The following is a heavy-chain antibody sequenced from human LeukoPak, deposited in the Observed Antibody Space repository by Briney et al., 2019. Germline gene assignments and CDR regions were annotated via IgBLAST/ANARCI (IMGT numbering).Heavy chain of an antibody. CDR1: GYSISSGYY. J-gene: IGHJ4*02. V-gene: IGHV4-38-2*02. CDR3: ATMMYGSGNYYNSDY. D-gene: IGHD3-10*01. CDR2: MFQSGAT. Sequence: SETLSLTCTVSGYSISSGYYWGWIRQPPGKGLEWIGTMFQSGATYYNPSLKSRVTISLDTSKNHFSLNLGSVTAADTAVYYCATMMYGSGNYYNSDYWGQGTLVTVSS.